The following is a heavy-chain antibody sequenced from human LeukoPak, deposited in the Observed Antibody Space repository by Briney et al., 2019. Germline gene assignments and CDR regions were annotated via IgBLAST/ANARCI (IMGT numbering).Heavy chain of an antibody. V-gene: IGHV4-38-2*01. D-gene: IGHD5-18*01. CDR1: GYSISSGYY. J-gene: IGHJ4*02. CDR3: AISSGGYSYGLDY. CDR2: IYHSGST. Sequence: SETLSLTCAVSGYSISSGYYCGWIRQPPGKGLEWIGSIYHSGSTYYNPSLKSRVTISVDTSKNQFSLKLSSVTASDTPVYYCAISSGGYSYGLDYWGQGTLVTVSS.